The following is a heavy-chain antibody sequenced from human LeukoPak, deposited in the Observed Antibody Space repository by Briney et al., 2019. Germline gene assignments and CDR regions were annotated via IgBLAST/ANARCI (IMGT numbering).Heavy chain of an antibody. Sequence: SETLSLTCTVSGGSISSSSYYWGWIRQPPGKGLEWIGSIYYSGSTYYNPSLKSRVTISVDTSKNQFSLKLSSVTAADTAVYYCARPVLRYFDCCWFDPWGQGTLVTVSS. CDR1: GGSISSSSYY. J-gene: IGHJ5*02. CDR2: IYYSGST. D-gene: IGHD3-9*01. CDR3: ARPVLRYFDCCWFDP. V-gene: IGHV4-39*07.